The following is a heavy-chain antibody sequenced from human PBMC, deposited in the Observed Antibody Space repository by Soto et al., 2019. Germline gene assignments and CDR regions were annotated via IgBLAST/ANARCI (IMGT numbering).Heavy chain of an antibody. CDR2: IIPIFRTA. V-gene: IGHV1-69*13. D-gene: IGHD3-22*01. Sequence: GASVKVSCKASGGTFSSYAISWVRQAPGQGLEWMGGIIPIFRTANYAQKFQGRVTITADESTSTAYMELSSLRSEDTAVYYCARTRPVTYYYDSSGYPLGYWGQGTLVTVSS. CDR3: ARTRPVTYYYDSSGYPLGY. J-gene: IGHJ4*02. CDR1: GGTFSSYA.